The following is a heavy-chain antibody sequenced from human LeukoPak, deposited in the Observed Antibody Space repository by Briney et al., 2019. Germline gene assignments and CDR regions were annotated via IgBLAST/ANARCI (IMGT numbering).Heavy chain of an antibody. CDR3: ARGRYDSRIFDY. V-gene: IGHV3-21*01. Sequence: GGSLRLSCVASGFTFSNYDMNWVRQAPGKGLEWVSFISSSSSYIYYADSVKGRFTISRDNAKKSLYLQMNSLRAEDTAVYYCARGRYDSRIFDYWGQGTQVTVSS. D-gene: IGHD3-22*01. J-gene: IGHJ4*02. CDR1: GFTFSNYD. CDR2: ISSSSSYI.